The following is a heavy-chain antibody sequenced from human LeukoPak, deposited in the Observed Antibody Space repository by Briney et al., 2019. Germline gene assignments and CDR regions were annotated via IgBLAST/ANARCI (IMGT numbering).Heavy chain of an antibody. D-gene: IGHD6-19*01. Sequence: GGSLRLSCAASGFTFSDYYMSWIRQAPGKGLEWVSYISSSGSTIYYADSVKGRFTISRDNAKNSLYLQMNSLRAEDTAVYYCAREVEGSGYFTIAVAVPYYYGMDVWGQGTTVTVSS. CDR3: AREVEGSGYFTIAVAVPYYYGMDV. CDR1: GFTFSDYY. V-gene: IGHV3-11*01. J-gene: IGHJ6*02. CDR2: ISSSGSTI.